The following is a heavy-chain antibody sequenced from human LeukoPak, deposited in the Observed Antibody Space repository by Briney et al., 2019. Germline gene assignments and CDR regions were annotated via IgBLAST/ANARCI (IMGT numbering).Heavy chain of an antibody. CDR3: AKDSYYCSTNSCPVYYFDF. CDR1: GFTFSRYW. J-gene: IGHJ4*02. Sequence: PGGSLRLSCAASGFTFSRYWMHWVRQAPGKGLVWVSRININGSSTIYADSVKGRFTISRDNSKNTLYVQMNSLRAEDTAVYYCAKDSYYCSTNSCPVYYFDFWGQGALVTVSS. V-gene: IGHV3-74*01. D-gene: IGHD2-2*01. CDR2: ININGSST.